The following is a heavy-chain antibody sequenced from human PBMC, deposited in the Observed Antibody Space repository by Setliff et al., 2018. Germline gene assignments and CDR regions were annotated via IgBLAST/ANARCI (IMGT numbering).Heavy chain of an antibody. CDR2: IXXXXXX. CDR1: GGSFRGYY. CDR3: AREPWYYNFWSGYARDYFDY. D-gene: IGHD3-3*01. V-gene: IGHV4-34*01. J-gene: IGHJ4*02. Sequence: SETLSLTCAVYGGSFRGYYWSWIRQPPGKGLEWIGEIXXXXXXXXXXXXXXRVTXXVDTSKNQFSLKLSSVTAADTAVYYCAREPWYYNFWSGYARDYFDYWGQGTLVTVSS.